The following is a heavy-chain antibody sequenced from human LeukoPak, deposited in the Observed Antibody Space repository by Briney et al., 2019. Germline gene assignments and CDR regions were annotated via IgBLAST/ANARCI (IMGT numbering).Heavy chain of an antibody. CDR3: EIFLRALTGNLLL. Sequence: GGSLRLSCTVWEHRSNALRMTWARRPPGKGLEWVANINKDGTEKEYVDSVKGRFSIFRDNAENSVFLQMNSLRAEDTAVYYCEIFLRALTGNLLLWGKGTTVIVSA. CDR2: INKDGTEK. J-gene: IGHJ6*04. D-gene: IGHD2/OR15-2a*01. V-gene: IGHV3-7*01. CDR1: EHRSNALR.